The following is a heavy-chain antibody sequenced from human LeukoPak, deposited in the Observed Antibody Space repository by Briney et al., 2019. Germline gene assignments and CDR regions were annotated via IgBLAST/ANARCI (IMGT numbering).Heavy chain of an antibody. J-gene: IGHJ3*02. V-gene: IGHV3-23*01. CDR3: AKRDIGRSAFDI. CDR2: ISGSGGST. D-gene: IGHD2-15*01. CDR1: GFTFSSYA. Sequence: PGGSLRLSCAASGFTFSSYAMSWVRQAPGKGLEWVSAISGSGGSTYYADSVKGRFTISRDNSKNTLHLQMNSLRAEDTAVYYCAKRDIGRSAFDIWGQGTVVTVSS.